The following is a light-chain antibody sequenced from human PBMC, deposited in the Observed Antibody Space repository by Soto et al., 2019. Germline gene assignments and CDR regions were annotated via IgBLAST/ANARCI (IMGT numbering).Light chain of an antibody. CDR1: SSDVGGYNY. CDR3: CSYAGSYTWV. V-gene: IGLV2-11*01. J-gene: IGLJ3*02. Sequence: QSALTQPRSVSGSPGQSFTLSCTGTSSDVGGYNYVSWYQQHPGKAPKLMIDDVNKRPSGVPDRFSGSRSGNTASLTISGLQAEDEADYYCCSYAGSYTWVFGGGTKLTVL. CDR2: DVN.